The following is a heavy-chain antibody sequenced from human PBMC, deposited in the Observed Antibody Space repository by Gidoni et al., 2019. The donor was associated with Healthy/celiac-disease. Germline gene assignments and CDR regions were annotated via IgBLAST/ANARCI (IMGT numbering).Heavy chain of an antibody. CDR1: GGSISSGGYS. V-gene: IGHV4-30-2*01. J-gene: IGHJ3*02. CDR2: IYHSGST. CDR3: ARASPGTYARGAFDI. Sequence: QLQLQESGSGLVKPSQTLSLTCAVSGGSISSGGYSWSWIRQPPGKGLEWIGYIYHSGSTYYNPSLKSRVTISVDRSKNKFSLKLSSVTATDTAVYYCARASPGTYARGAFDIWGQGTMVTVSS. D-gene: IGHD2-2*01.